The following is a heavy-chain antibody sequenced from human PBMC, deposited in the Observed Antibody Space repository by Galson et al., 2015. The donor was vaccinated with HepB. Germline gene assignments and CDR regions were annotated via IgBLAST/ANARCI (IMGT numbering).Heavy chain of an antibody. J-gene: IGHJ4*02. CDR1: GVSVSSGVCP. V-gene: IGHV4-39*01. Sequence: SETLSLTCTVSGVSVSSGVCPWAWIRQSPERGLEWIGTVFYGGNIHYSASLKSRVTMSVDTSKNQISLKLSSVTAADTAVYYCARPTFQSAYFDLWGQGTLVTVSS. CDR3: ARPTFQSAYFDL. D-gene: IGHD2-21*01. CDR2: VFYGGNI.